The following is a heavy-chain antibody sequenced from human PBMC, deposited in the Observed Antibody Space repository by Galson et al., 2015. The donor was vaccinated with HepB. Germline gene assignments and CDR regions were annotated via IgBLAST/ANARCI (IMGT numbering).Heavy chain of an antibody. Sequence: SLRLSCAASGFTFSNYAMNWVRQAPGKGLEWVSGITGNGGGTYFTDSVKGRFTISRDNSKNTLYLQMNSLRAEDTAVYYCAKSPPRSTGWYSFWFDLWGQGTLVIVSS. CDR3: AKSPPRSTGWYSFWFDL. D-gene: IGHD6-19*01. J-gene: IGHJ5*02. CDR1: GFTFSNYA. CDR2: ITGNGGGT. V-gene: IGHV3-23*01.